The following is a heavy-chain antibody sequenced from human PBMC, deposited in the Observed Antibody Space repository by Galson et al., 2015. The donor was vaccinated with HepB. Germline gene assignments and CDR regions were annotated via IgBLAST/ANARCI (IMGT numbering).Heavy chain of an antibody. Sequence: SVKVSCKASGYTFTSYYIHWVRQAPGQGLEWMGIINPSGGSTSYAQKFQGRVTMTRDTSTSTVYMELSSLRSEDTAVYYCASRTYYYGSGSQDDAFDIWGQGTMVTVSS. CDR1: GYTFTSYY. CDR2: INPSGGST. CDR3: ASRTYYYGSGSQDDAFDI. V-gene: IGHV1-46*01. D-gene: IGHD3-10*01. J-gene: IGHJ3*02.